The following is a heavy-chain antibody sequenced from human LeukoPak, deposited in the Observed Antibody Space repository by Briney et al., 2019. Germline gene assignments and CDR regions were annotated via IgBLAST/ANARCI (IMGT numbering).Heavy chain of an antibody. CDR3: ARDASSGRRPDY. V-gene: IGHV4-61*02. J-gene: IGHJ4*02. CDR2: IYTSGST. Sequence: PSETLSLTCTVSGGSISSGSYYWSWIRQPAGKGLEWIGRIYTSGSTNYNPSLKSRVTISVDTSKNQFSLKLSSVTAADTAVYYCARDASSGRRPDYWGQGTLVTVSS. CDR1: GGSISSGSYY. D-gene: IGHD6-19*01.